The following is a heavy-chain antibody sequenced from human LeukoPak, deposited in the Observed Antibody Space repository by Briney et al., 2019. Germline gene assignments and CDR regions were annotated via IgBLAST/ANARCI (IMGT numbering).Heavy chain of an antibody. CDR3: ARDPTNRFSRMDV. D-gene: IGHD1-14*01. Sequence: SVKVSCKASGGTFSSYAISWVRQAPGQGLEWMGGIIPIFGTANYAQKFQGRVTITTDESTSTAYMELSSLRSEDTAVYYCARDPTNRFSRMDVWGKGTTVTVSS. CDR2: IIPIFGTA. CDR1: GGTFSSYA. J-gene: IGHJ6*03. V-gene: IGHV1-69*05.